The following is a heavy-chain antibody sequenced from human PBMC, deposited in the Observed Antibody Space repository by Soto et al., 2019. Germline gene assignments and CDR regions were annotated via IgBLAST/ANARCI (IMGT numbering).Heavy chain of an antibody. D-gene: IGHD6-6*01. V-gene: IGHV3-64*01. CDR2: ISSNGVGT. Sequence: GGSLRLSCAASGFAFSNTWMNWVRQAPGKGLEYVSGISSNGVGTYYANSVQGRFTISRDNSKNTVYLQMGSLRPEDMAVYYCARRARPDFYYMDVWGKGTTVTVSS. CDR3: ARRARPDFYYMDV. CDR1: GFAFSNTW. J-gene: IGHJ6*03.